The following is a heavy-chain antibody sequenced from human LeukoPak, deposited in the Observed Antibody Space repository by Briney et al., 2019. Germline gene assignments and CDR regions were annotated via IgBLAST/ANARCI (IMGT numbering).Heavy chain of an antibody. V-gene: IGHV3-74*01. Sequence: GGSLRLSCAASGFTFNRFWMHWVRQPPGKGLVWVSRIDTAGSTTTYADSVKGRFTISRDNAKNTLYLQMNSLRAEDTAVYYCAREDVDITVATSGAFDIWGHGTMVTVSS. CDR1: GFTFNRFW. CDR3: AREDVDITVATSGAFDI. J-gene: IGHJ3*02. D-gene: IGHD6-19*01. CDR2: IDTAGSTT.